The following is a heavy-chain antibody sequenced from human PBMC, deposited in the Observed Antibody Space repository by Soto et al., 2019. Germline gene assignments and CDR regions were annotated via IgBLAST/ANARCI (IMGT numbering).Heavy chain of an antibody. Sequence: QLQLQESGPGLVKPSETLSLTCTVSGGSISSRGSMSGRSFYWGWMRQPPGKGLEWIASISYSDGSFXNXSXQXXLTISVDTSKNQFSLSLRSVTAADTAVYYCASHRTFWPFDYWGQGTVVTVSS. CDR3: ASHRTFWPFDY. V-gene: IGHV4-39*01. J-gene: IGHJ4*02. CDR2: ISYSDGS. D-gene: IGHD2-8*01. CDR1: GGSISSRGSMSGRSFY.